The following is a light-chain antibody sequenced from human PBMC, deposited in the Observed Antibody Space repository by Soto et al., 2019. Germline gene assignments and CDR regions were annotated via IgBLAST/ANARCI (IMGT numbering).Light chain of an antibody. J-gene: IGKJ1*01. Sequence: IPMTQSPSTLSASVGDRVTITCRASQSISTWLAWYQQKPGKAPKLLIYTASSLESEVPSRFSGSGAGTEFTLTISSLQPDDSATYYCQQYNSDSTFGQGTKVDIK. CDR3: QQYNSDST. CDR1: QSISTW. V-gene: IGKV1-5*03. CDR2: TAS.